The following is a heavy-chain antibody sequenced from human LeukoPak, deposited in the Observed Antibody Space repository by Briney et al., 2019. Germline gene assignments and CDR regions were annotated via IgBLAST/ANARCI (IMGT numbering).Heavy chain of an antibody. V-gene: IGHV1-18*01. CDR2: ISAYNGNT. D-gene: IGHD3-16*01. J-gene: IGHJ4*02. CDR1: GYTFTSYG. CDR3: ARGTDYVWGSTMFDY. Sequence: ASVKVSCKASGYTFTSYGISWVRQAPGQGLEWMGWISAYNGNTNYAQKLQGRVTMTTDTSTSTAYMELRSLRSDDTAVYYCARGTDYVWGSTMFDYWGQGTLVTVSS.